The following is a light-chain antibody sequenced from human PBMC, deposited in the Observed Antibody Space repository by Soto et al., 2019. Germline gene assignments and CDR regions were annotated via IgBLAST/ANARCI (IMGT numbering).Light chain of an antibody. CDR3: SSLTSSTTLV. Sequence: QSVLTQPASVSGSPGQSITISCTGTSSDVGGYNYVSWYQQHPGEVPKLMIYDVSNRPSGVSDRFSGSKSGNTASLTISGLQAEDEADYYCSSLTSSTTLVFGGGTKLTVL. CDR2: DVS. J-gene: IGLJ3*02. V-gene: IGLV2-14*01. CDR1: SSDVGGYNY.